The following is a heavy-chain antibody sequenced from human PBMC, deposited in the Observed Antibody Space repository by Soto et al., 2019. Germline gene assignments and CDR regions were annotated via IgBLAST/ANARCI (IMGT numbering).Heavy chain of an antibody. CDR3: ARHAPYSSGWYGGWFDP. CDR2: IYYSGST. CDR1: GGSISSSSYY. J-gene: IGHJ5*02. Sequence: KPSETLSLTCTVSGGSISSSSYYWGWIRQPPGKGLEWIGSIYYSGSTYYNPSLKSRVTISVDTSKNQFSLKLSSVTAADTAVYYCARHAPYSSGWYGGWFDPWGQGTLVTVSS. V-gene: IGHV4-39*01. D-gene: IGHD6-19*01.